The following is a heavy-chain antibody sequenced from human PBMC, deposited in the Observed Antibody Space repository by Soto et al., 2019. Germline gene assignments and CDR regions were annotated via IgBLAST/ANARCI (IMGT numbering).Heavy chain of an antibody. CDR2: ISAAGDST. V-gene: IGHV3-23*01. CDR3: VKDTRTEWDH. CDR1: GFSFSTYP. D-gene: IGHD1-7*01. J-gene: IGHJ4*02. Sequence: EVQLLESGGGLVQPGGSLRLSCAASGFSFSTYPMSWFRQTPGKGLEWVSTISAAGDSTYNADSVKGRFTISRDNSRNTLYLQISSLRADATAIYFCVKDTRTEWDHWGQGTLGTVS.